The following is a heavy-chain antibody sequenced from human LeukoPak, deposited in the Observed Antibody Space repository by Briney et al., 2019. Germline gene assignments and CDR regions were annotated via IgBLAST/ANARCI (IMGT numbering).Heavy chain of an antibody. CDR1: GGSVSSTTYY. J-gene: IGHJ4*02. CDR3: ARYVVYGSGKYYFDY. V-gene: IGHV4-39*01. CDR2: IDYSGST. D-gene: IGHD3-10*01. Sequence: PSETLSLTCTVSGGSVSSTTYYWSWIRQPPGKGLEWIASIDYSGSTYYNPSLKSRVTISVDTSENQFSLKLSSVTAADTAVYYCARYVVYGSGKYYFDYWGQGTLVTVSS.